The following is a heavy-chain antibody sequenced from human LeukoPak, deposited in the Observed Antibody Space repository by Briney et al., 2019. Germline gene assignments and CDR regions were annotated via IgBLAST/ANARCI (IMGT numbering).Heavy chain of an antibody. CDR2: ISYDGSNK. Sequence: GGSLRLSCAASGFTFSSYAMHWVRQAPGKGLEWVAVISYDGSNKYYADSVKGRFTISRDNSKNTLYLQMSSLRAEDTAVYYCARGQGYYDSSGPDAFDIWGQGTMVTVSS. J-gene: IGHJ3*02. CDR3: ARGQGYYDSSGPDAFDI. D-gene: IGHD3-22*01. CDR1: GFTFSSYA. V-gene: IGHV3-30-3*01.